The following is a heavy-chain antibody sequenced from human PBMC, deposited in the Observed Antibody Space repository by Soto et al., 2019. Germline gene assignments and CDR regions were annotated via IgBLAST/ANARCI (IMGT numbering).Heavy chain of an antibody. V-gene: IGHV4-31*03. CDR2: IYYSGST. Sequence: QVQLQESGPGLVKPSQTLSLTCTVSGGSISSGGYYWSWIRQHPGKGLEWLGYIYYSGSTYYNPSLKSRVTISVDTSKNQFSLKLSSVTAADTAVYYCARFSISGLAIDYWGQGTLVTVSS. CDR3: ARFSISGLAIDY. J-gene: IGHJ4*02. CDR1: GGSISSGGYY. D-gene: IGHD6-19*01.